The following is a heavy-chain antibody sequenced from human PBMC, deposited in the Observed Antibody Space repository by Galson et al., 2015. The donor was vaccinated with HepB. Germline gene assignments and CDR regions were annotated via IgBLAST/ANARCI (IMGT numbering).Heavy chain of an antibody. CDR3: ARHDSSSWYVSEEVYYFDY. D-gene: IGHD6-13*01. CDR1: GYSFTSYW. CDR2: IDPSDSYT. Sequence: QSGAEVKMPGESLRISCKGSGYSFTSYWISWVRQMPGKGLEWMGRIDPSDSYTNYSPSFQGHVTISADKSISTAYLQWSSLKASDTAMYYCARHDSSSWYVSEEVYYFDYWGQGTLVTVSS. J-gene: IGHJ4*02. V-gene: IGHV5-10-1*01.